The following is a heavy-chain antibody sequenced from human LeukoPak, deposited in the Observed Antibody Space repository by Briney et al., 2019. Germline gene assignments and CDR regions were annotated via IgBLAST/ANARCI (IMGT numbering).Heavy chain of an antibody. V-gene: IGHV6-1*01. CDR3: ARRDAALDS. CDR1: GDSVSTNTVA. CDR2: TYYRSKWYN. Sequence: SQTLSLTCAISGDSVSTNTVAWNWIRQSPSRGLEWLGRTYYRSKWYNDYAESVKSRITINPDTSKNQFSLRLNSVTPEDTAIYYCARRDAALDSWGQGTLVTVSS. D-gene: IGHD2-15*01. J-gene: IGHJ4*02.